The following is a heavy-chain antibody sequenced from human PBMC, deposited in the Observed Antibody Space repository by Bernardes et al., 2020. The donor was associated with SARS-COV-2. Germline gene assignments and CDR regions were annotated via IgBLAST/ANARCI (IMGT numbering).Heavy chain of an antibody. CDR1: GFTWSTYA. D-gene: IGHD2-2*03. CDR2: ISDSGDST. Sequence: GGERRRDGAAAGFTWSTYAMNWVRQAPGKGLEWVSTISDSGDSTYYADSVKGRFTISRDNSKNTLHLQMNSLRAEDTAVYYCAKRSDSGYCSSASCSVAFQHWGQGTLVTVSS. CDR3: AKRSDSGYCSSASCSVAFQH. V-gene: IGHV3-23*01. J-gene: IGHJ1*01.